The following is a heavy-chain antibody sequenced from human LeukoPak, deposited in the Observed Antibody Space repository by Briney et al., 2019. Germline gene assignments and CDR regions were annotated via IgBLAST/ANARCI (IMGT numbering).Heavy chain of an antibody. V-gene: IGHV1-58*02. CDR2: IVVVNGNT. CDR1: GFTFTSSA. D-gene: IGHD3-16*01. J-gene: IGHJ4*02. CDR3: AASFGGPYDY. Sequence: SVKVSCRASGFTFTSSAMQWVRQARGQRLEWIGWIVVVNGNTNYAQKFQERVTITRDMSTSTAYMELSSLRSEDTAVYYCAASFGGPYDYWGQGTLVTVSS.